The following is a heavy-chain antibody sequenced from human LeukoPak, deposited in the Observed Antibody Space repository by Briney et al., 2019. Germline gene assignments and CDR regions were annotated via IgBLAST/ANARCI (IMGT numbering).Heavy chain of an antibody. D-gene: IGHD4-17*01. CDR1: GFTFSSYS. CDR2: ISSSSSYI. CDR3: ARGPTVTTRYYYYYMDV. V-gene: IGHV3-21*01. Sequence: PGGSLRLSCAASGFTFSSYSMNWVRQAPGKGLEWVSSISSSSSYIYYADSVKGRFTISRDNAKNSLYLQMNSLRAEDTAVYYCARGPTVTTRYYYYYMDVWGKGTTVTVSS. J-gene: IGHJ6*03.